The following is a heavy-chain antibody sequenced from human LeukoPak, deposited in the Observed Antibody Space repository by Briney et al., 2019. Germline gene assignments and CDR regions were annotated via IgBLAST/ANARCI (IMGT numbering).Heavy chain of an antibody. CDR1: GGSISSGDYY. J-gene: IGHJ4*02. CDR2: IYYSGST. V-gene: IGHV4-30-4*01. CDR3: ARYTATTVTFDY. Sequence: SETLSLTCTVSGGSISSGDYYWSWIRQPPGKGLEWIGYIYYSGSTYYNPSLKSRVTISEDTSKNRFSLKLSSVTAADTAVYYWARYTATTVTFDYWGQGTLVTVSS. D-gene: IGHD4-17*01.